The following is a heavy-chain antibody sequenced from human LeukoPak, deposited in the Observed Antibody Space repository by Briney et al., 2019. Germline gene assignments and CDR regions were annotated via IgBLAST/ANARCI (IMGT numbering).Heavy chain of an antibody. V-gene: IGHV1-69*05. CDR1: GGTFSSYA. CDR3: ARAGVPAAIEFYYYYYYMDV. Sequence: SVKVSCKASGGTFSSYAISWVRQAPGQGLEWMGGIIPIFGTANYAQKFQGRVTITTDESTSTAYMELSSLRSEDTAVYYCARAGVPAAIEFYYYYYYMDVWGKGTTVSVSS. D-gene: IGHD2-2*01. J-gene: IGHJ6*03. CDR2: IIPIFGTA.